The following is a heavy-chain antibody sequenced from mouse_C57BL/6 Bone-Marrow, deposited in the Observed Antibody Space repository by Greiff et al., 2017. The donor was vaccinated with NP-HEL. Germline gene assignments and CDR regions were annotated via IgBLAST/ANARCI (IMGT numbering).Heavy chain of an antibody. CDR3: TNGGYYDYFDY. D-gene: IGHD2-3*01. CDR2: IDPETGGT. J-gene: IGHJ2*01. CDR1: GYTFTDYE. Sequence: QVQLQQSGAELVRPGASVTLSCKASGYTFTDYEMHWVKQTPVHGLEWIGAIDPETGGTAYNQKFKGKAILTADKSSSTAYMELRSLTSEDSAVYYCTNGGYYDYFDYWGQGTTLTVSS. V-gene: IGHV1-15*01.